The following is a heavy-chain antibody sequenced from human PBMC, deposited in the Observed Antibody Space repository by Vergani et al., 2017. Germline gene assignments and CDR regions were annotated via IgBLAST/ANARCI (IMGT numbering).Heavy chain of an antibody. V-gene: IGHV4-39*07. CDR3: AXCVHTYDILTGPPPFDP. J-gene: IGHJ5*02. D-gene: IGHD3-9*01. CDR1: GGSISSSSYY. CDR2: IYYSGST. Sequence: QLQLQESGPGLVKPSETLSLTCTVSGGSISSSSYYWGWIRQPPGKGLEWIGSIYYSGSTYYNPSLKSRVTISVDTSKNQFSLKLSSVTAADTAVYYCAXCVHTYDILTGPPPFDPWGQGTLVTVSS.